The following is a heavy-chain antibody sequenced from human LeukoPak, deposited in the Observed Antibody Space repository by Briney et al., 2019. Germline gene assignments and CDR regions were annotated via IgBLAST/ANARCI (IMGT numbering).Heavy chain of an antibody. CDR3: AREVLIDSYFYYMDV. J-gene: IGHJ6*03. CDR2: INWNGGST. V-gene: IGHV3-20*04. Sequence: PGGSLRLSCAASGFTFDDYGMSWVRQAPGKGLEWVSSINWNGGSTAYADSVKGRFTISRDNAKNPLYLQMNSLRAEDTALYYCAREVLIDSYFYYMDVWGKGTTVTVSS. D-gene: IGHD1-1*01. CDR1: GFTFDDYG.